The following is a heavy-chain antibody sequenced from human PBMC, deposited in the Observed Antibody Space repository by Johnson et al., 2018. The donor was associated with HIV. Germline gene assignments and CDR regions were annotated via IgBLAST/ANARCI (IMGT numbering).Heavy chain of an antibody. CDR3: AKDRNWGRLFDGFDI. D-gene: IGHD7-27*01. J-gene: IGHJ3*02. CDR1: GFTFSSYA. CDR2: FSGSGDNT. Sequence: VQLVESGGGLVQPGGSLRLSCAASGFTFSSYAMSWVRQAPGKGLEWVSTFSGSGDNTYYADSVRGRFAISRDNSKNTLYLQLNSLRAEDTAVYYCAKDRNWGRLFDGFDIWGQGTKVTVSS. V-gene: IGHV3-23*04.